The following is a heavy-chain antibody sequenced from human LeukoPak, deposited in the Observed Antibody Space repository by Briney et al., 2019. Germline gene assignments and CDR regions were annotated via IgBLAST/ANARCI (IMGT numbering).Heavy chain of an antibody. CDR3: ARDLLMVYAIDEQSRNWFDP. CDR2: ISSSSGYI. V-gene: IGHV3-21*01. Sequence: GGSLRLSCAASGFTFSSYSMNWVRQAPGKGLEWVSSISSSSGYIYYADSVKGRFTISRDNAKNSLYLQMNSLRAEDTAVYYCARDLLMVYAIDEQSRNWFDPWGQGTLVTVSS. D-gene: IGHD2-8*01. J-gene: IGHJ5*02. CDR1: GFTFSSYS.